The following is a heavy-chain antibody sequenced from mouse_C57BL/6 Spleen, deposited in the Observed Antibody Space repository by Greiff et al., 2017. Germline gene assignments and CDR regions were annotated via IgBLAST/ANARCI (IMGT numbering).Heavy chain of an antibody. CDR3: ARGDYDEKFAY. CDR2: ISSGSSTI. CDR1: GFTFSDYG. V-gene: IGHV5-17*01. D-gene: IGHD2-4*01. J-gene: IGHJ3*01. Sequence: EVQLVESGGGLVKPGGSLKLSCAASGFTFSDYGMHWVRQAPEKGLEWVAYISSGSSTIYYADTVKGRFTISRDNAKNTLFLQMTSLRSEDTAMYYCARGDYDEKFAYWGQGTLVTVSA.